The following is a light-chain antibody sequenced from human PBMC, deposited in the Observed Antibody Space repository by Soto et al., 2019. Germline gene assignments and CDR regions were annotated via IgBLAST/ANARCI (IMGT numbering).Light chain of an antibody. CDR3: TSYTSSNTYV. J-gene: IGLJ1*01. CDR1: SSDIGGYNY. CDR2: EVS. Sequence: QSALTQPASVSGSPGQSITISCTGTSSDIGGYNYVSWYQQHPGKPPKVMIYEVSNRPSGVSNRFSGSKSGNTASLTISGLQTEDDADYYCTSYTSSNTYVFGTGTKVTVL. V-gene: IGLV2-14*01.